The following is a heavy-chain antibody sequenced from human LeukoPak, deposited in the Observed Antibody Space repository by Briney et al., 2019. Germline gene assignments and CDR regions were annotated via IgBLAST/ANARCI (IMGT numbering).Heavy chain of an antibody. CDR2: IIPIFGTA. V-gene: IGHV1-69*13. CDR1: GYTFTSYY. CDR3: GRVSQSQRHYYYYGMDV. Sequence: SVKVSCKASGYTFTSYYMHWVRQAPGQGLEWMGGIIPIFGTAHYAQKFQGRVTITADESTSTAYMELSSLRSEDTAVYYCGRVSQSQRHYYYYGMDVWGQGTTVTVSS. J-gene: IGHJ6*02.